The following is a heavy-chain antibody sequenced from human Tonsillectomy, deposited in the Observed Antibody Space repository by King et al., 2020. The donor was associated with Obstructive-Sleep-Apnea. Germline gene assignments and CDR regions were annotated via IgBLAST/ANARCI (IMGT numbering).Heavy chain of an antibody. V-gene: IGHV3-66*01. D-gene: IGHD4-17*01. Sequence: VQLVESGGDLVQPGGSLRLSCAASGFTVSSNDMSWVRQAPGKGLEWVSVIDSGGSTYYADSVKGRFTISRDNSKNTLYLQMNSLRAEDTAVYYCARDRGVTTYYFDYWGQGTLITVSS. CDR3: ARDRGVTTYYFDY. CDR1: GFTVSSND. CDR2: IDSGGST. J-gene: IGHJ4*02.